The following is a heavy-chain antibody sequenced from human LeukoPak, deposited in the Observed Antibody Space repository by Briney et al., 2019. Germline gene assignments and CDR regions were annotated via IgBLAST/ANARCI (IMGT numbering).Heavy chain of an antibody. D-gene: IGHD1-26*01. V-gene: IGHV3-23*01. CDR1: GFTFSNYA. CDR2: ISENSGER. J-gene: IGHJ4*02. CDR3: AKESGTSEFDC. Sequence: GGSLRLSCEASGFTFSNYAMGWVRQAPGKGLEWVATISENSGERYYADSVKGRFTISRDNSKNTLYLQMNSLRAEDTAVFYCAKESGTSEFDCWGQGTLVTVSS.